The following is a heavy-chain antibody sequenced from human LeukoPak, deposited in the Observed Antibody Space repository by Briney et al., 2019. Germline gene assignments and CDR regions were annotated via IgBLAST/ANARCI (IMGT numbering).Heavy chain of an antibody. D-gene: IGHD5-12*01. J-gene: IGHJ4*02. V-gene: IGHV3-30*04. CDR1: GFTFSSYS. CDR2: ISNDGRNK. CDR3: VRDDRGYSGYHFDY. Sequence: GGSLRLSCAASGFTFSSYSMHWVRQAPGKGLEWVAFISNDGRNKNYADSVQGRFTISRDNSKSTLYLQMNSLRAEDTAVYYCVRDDRGYSGYHFDYWGQGTLVTVSS.